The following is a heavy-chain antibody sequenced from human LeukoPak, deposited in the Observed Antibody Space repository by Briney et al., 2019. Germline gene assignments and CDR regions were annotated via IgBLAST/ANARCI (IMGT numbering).Heavy chain of an antibody. CDR3: AITTTLDYYYYYGMDV. Sequence: GGSLRLSCAASGFTFSSYSMNWVRQAPRKGLEWVSSISSSSNYIYYADSVKGRFTISRDNAKNSLYLQMNSLRAEDTAVYYCAITTTLDYYYYYGMDVWGQGTTVTVSS. CDR1: GFTFSSYS. J-gene: IGHJ6*02. D-gene: IGHD4-17*01. V-gene: IGHV3-21*01. CDR2: ISSSSNYI.